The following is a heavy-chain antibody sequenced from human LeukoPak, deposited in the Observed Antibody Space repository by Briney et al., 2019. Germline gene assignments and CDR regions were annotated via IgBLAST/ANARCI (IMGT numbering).Heavy chain of an antibody. D-gene: IGHD6-13*01. CDR2: IYSGGGT. V-gene: IGHV3-66*02. Sequence: GGSLRLSCAASGFTVSSNYMSWVRQAPGRGLEWVSIIYSGGGTFYADSVKGRFTISRDNSKNTLYLQMNSLRVEDTAVYYCARDSSSWYNFDYWGQGTLVTVSS. CDR1: GFTVSSNY. J-gene: IGHJ4*02. CDR3: ARDSSSWYNFDY.